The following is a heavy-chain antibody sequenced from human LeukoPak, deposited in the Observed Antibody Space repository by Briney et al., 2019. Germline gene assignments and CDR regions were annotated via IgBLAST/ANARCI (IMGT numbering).Heavy chain of an antibody. CDR3: ARDRRGEIRYFDWGAFDY. CDR1: GYTFTGYY. D-gene: IGHD3-9*01. V-gene: IGHV1-2*02. CDR2: INPNSGGT. Sequence: ASVKVSCKASGYTFTGYYMHWVRQAPGQGLEWMGWINPNSGGTNYAQKFQGRVTMTRDTSISTAYMELSSLRSEDTAVYYCARDRRGEIRYFDWGAFDYWGQGTLVTVSS. J-gene: IGHJ4*02.